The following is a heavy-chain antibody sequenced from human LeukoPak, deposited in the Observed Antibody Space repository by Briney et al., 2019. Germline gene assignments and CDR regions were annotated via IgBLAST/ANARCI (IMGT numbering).Heavy chain of an antibody. Sequence: ASVKVSCKASGYTFTSDYMHWVRQAPGQGLEWMGIINPSGGSTSYAQKFQGRVTMTRDTSTSTVYMELSSLRSEDTAVYYCARALLRYFDWLCLGYWGQGTLVTVSS. V-gene: IGHV1-46*03. CDR2: INPSGGST. CDR3: ARALLRYFDWLCLGY. CDR1: GYTFTSDY. D-gene: IGHD3-9*01. J-gene: IGHJ4*02.